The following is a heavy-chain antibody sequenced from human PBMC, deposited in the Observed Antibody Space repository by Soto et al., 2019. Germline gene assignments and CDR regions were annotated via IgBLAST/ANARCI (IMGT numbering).Heavy chain of an antibody. V-gene: IGHV4-30-4*01. CDR1: GSSISSGDYY. CDR3: ARVPFYDSSGRSYYFDY. Sequence: PSETLSLTCTVSGSSISSGDYYWRGLRKPPGKGLECSGYIYYSGSTYYNPSLKSRVTISVDTSKNQFSLKLSSVTAADTAVCYCARVPFYDSSGRSYYFDYWGQGTLGTVSS. D-gene: IGHD3-22*01. J-gene: IGHJ4*02. CDR2: IYYSGST.